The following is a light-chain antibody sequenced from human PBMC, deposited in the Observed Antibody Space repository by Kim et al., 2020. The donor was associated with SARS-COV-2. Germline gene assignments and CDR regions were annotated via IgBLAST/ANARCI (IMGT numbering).Light chain of an antibody. J-gene: IGLJ2*01. V-gene: IGLV3-25*03. CDR2: KDS. CDR1: ALPKQY. CDR3: QSADSRGVV. Sequence: SYELTQPPSVSVSPGQTARITCSGDALPKQYAYWYQQKPGQAPVLVIYKDSERPSGIPERLSGSSSGTTVTLTISGVQAEDEADYYCQSADSRGVVFGGG.